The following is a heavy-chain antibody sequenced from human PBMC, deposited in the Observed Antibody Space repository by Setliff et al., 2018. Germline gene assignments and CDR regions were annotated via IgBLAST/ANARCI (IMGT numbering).Heavy chain of an antibody. CDR1: GGTFSNYD. V-gene: IGHV1-69*05. J-gene: IGHJ6*03. D-gene: IGHD5-12*01. CDR3: AREGVDIRSSTDYRYYMDV. Sequence: GASVKVSCKASGGTFSNYDISWVRQAPGQGLEWMGGIIPIFGTTNYAQRFQGRVTITTDESTSTAYMELSSLRPDDTAVYYCAREGVDIRSSTDYRYYMDVWGKGTTVTVSS. CDR2: IIPIFGTT.